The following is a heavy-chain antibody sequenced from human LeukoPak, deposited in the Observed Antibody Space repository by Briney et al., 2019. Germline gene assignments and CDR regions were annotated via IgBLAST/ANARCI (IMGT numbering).Heavy chain of an antibody. CDR3: ARDQWSGSYTSSGDY. CDR2: IYHSGST. D-gene: IGHD1-26*01. V-gene: IGHV4-38-2*02. J-gene: IGHJ4*02. CDR1: GYSISSGYY. Sequence: PSETLSLTCTVSGYSISSGYYWGWIRQPPGKGLEWIGSIYHSGSTYYNPSIKSRVTISVDTSKNQFSLKLSSVTAADTAVYYCARDQWSGSYTSSGDYWGQGTLVTVSS.